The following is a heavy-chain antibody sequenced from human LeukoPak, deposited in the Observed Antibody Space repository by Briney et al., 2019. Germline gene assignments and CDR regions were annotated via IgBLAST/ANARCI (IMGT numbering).Heavy chain of an antibody. CDR3: VKESGFMVAPNSAFDI. J-gene: IGHJ3*02. CDR1: GFTFNSYP. V-gene: IGHV3-64D*06. CDR2: ISRNGGST. Sequence: GGSLRLSCSASGFTFNSYPVHWVRQAPGEGLEYVSGISRNGGSTYYADSVKGRFTISRDNSKNTLYLQMSSLRAEDTAVYYCVKESGFMVAPNSAFDIWGQGTMVTVSS. D-gene: IGHD4/OR15-4a*01.